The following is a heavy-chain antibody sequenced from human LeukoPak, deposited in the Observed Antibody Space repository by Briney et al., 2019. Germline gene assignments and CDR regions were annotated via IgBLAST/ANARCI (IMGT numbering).Heavy chain of an antibody. D-gene: IGHD1-1*01. CDR3: ARDQTTYLTTTEYKWFDP. J-gene: IGHJ5*02. CDR2: ISSSSIYI. CDR1: GFTFSTYS. V-gene: IGHV3-21*01. Sequence: GGSLRLSCAASGFTFSTYSMNWVRQAPGKGLEWVPSISSSSIYIHYADSVKGRFTISRDNAKNSLYLQMNSLRAEDTAVYYCARDQTTYLTTTEYKWFDPWGQGTLVTVSS.